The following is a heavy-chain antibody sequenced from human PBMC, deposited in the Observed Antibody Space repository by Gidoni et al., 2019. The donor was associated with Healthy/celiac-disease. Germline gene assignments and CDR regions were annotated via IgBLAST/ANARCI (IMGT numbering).Heavy chain of an antibody. CDR3: ARIRRRGLALWSWFDP. CDR2: IDWDDDK. Sequence: QVTLRESGPALVKPTQTLTLTCTFSGFSLSTSGMCVSWIRQPPGKALEWLALIDWDDDKYYSTSLKTRLTISKDTSKNQVVLTMTNMDPVDTATYYCARIRRRGLALWSWFDPWGQGTLVTVSS. V-gene: IGHV2-70*01. J-gene: IGHJ5*02. D-gene: IGHD3-9*01. CDR1: GFSLSTSGMC.